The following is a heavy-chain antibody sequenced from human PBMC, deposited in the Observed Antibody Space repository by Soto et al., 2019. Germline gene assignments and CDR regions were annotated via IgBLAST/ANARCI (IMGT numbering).Heavy chain of an antibody. Sequence: GGSLRLSCAASGFTFSSYAMHWVRQAPGKGLEWVAVISYDGSNKYYADSVKGRFTISRDNSKNTLYLQMNSLRAEDTAVYYCARSGIVGATDYYYYGMDVWGQGTTVTVSS. V-gene: IGHV3-30-3*01. D-gene: IGHD1-26*01. CDR3: ARSGIVGATDYYYYGMDV. CDR1: GFTFSSYA. CDR2: ISYDGSNK. J-gene: IGHJ6*02.